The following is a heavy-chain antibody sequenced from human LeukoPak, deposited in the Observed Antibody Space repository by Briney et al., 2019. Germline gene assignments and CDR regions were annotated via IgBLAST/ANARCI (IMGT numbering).Heavy chain of an antibody. CDR3: ARGNYYGMDV. V-gene: IGHV3-74*01. CDR2: INSDGTTT. J-gene: IGHJ6*02. CDR1: GFTFSSYW. Sequence: GGSLRHSCAASGFTFSSYWMHWVRQAPGKGLLWVSRINSDGTTTYYADSVKGRFTISRDNAKNTLYLQVNSLRAEDTAVYYCARGNYYGMDVWGQGTTVTVSS.